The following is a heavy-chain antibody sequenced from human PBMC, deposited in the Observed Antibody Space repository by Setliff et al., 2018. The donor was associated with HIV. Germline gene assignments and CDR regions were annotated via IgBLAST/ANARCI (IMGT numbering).Heavy chain of an antibody. J-gene: IGHJ4*02. V-gene: IGHV3-74*03. Sequence: GGSLRLSCAASGFTFSPYWMHWVRQAPGKGLVWVSRINSDGTSTTYADSVKGRFTISRDNAKNTLYLQMNSLRAEDTAVYYCARDLSYDYDRSSDTFDYGGQGTLVTV. D-gene: IGHD3-22*01. CDR3: ARDLSYDYDRSSDTFDY. CDR1: GFTFSPYW. CDR2: INSDGTST.